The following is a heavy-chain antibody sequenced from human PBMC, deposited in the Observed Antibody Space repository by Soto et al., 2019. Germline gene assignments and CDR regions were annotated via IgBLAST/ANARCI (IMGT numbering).Heavy chain of an antibody. CDR3: ARVAGDYYDSSGYAYYYYGMDV. V-gene: IGHV1-69*01. CDR2: IIPIFGTA. D-gene: IGHD3-22*01. J-gene: IGHJ6*02. Sequence: QVQLVQSGAEVKKPGSSVKVSCKASGGTFSSYAISWVRQAPGQGLEWMGGIIPIFGTANYAQKSQGRVTITADESTSTAYMELSSLRSEDTAVYYCARVAGDYYDSSGYAYYYYGMDVWGQGTTVTVSS. CDR1: GGTFSSYA.